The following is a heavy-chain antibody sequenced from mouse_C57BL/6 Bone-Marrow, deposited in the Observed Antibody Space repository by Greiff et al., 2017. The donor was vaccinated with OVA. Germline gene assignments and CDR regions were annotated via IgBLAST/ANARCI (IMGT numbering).Heavy chain of an antibody. Sequence: EVHLVESEGGLVQPGSSMKLSCTASGFTFSDYYMAWVRQVPEKGLEWVANINYDGSSTYYLDSLKSRFIISRDNAKNILYLQMSSLKSEDTATYYCASGNLYYGPMDYWGQGTTVTVSS. CDR2: INYDGSST. J-gene: IGHJ4*01. D-gene: IGHD1-1*02. CDR1: GFTFSDYY. CDR3: ASGNLYYGPMDY. V-gene: IGHV5-16*01.